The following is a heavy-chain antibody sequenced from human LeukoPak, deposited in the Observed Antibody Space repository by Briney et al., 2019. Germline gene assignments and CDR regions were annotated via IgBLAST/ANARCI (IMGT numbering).Heavy chain of an antibody. D-gene: IGHD6-6*01. CDR2: IHYSGTT. CDR1: GGSISNYY. CDR3: ASRPTLNAFDI. Sequence: SETLSLTCTVSGGSISNYYWNWIRQPPGKGLEWIGYIHYSGTTNYNPPLKSRVSMSVDTSKNQFSLKLSSVTAADTAVYYCASRPTLNAFDIWGRGTMVTVSS. V-gene: IGHV4-59*01. J-gene: IGHJ3*02.